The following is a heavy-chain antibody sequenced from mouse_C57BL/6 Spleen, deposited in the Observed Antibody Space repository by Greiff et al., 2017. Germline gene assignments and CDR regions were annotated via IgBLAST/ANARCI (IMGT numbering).Heavy chain of an antibody. CDR2: IYPSDSET. D-gene: IGHD2-4*01. CDR1: GYTFTSYW. J-gene: IGHJ2*01. CDR3: ARGGTYDYDDDYFDS. Sequence: VQLQQPGAELVRPGSSVKLSCKASGYTFTSYWMHWVKQRPIHGLEWIGNIYPSDSETHYNQKFKDKATLTVDKSSSTAYLQLSSLTSEDSAVYDCARGGTYDYDDDYFDSRRQGTTLTVSS. V-gene: IGHV1-52*01.